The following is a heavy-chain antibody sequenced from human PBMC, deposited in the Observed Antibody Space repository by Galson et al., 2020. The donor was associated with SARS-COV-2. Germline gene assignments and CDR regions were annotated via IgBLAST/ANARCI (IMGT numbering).Heavy chain of an antibody. V-gene: IGHV3-21*01. CDR1: GFTFSSYS. CDR3: ATIAAAGTLYYYYGMDV. CDR2: ISSSSSYI. Sequence: GGSLRLSCAASGFTFSSYSMNWVRQAPGKGLEWVSSISSSSSYIYYADSVKGRFTISRDNAKNSLYLQMNSLRAEDTAVYYCATIAAAGTLYYYYGMDVWGRGTTVTVSS. J-gene: IGHJ6*02. D-gene: IGHD6-13*01.